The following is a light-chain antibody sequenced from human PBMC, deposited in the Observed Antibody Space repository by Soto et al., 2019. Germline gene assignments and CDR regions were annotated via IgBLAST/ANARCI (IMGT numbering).Light chain of an antibody. CDR3: LQKNKFTRT. Sequence: IHMTQSPSSLSSSLRDRVTITCGASQSIRRYLNWYQQKPGKAPNLLIYAASTLQSGVPTRFSGSGSGTDFTLTITSLKNEDFATYDCLQKNKFTRTFGLGTKVDIK. J-gene: IGKJ1*01. V-gene: IGKV1-39*01. CDR1: QSIRRY. CDR2: AAS.